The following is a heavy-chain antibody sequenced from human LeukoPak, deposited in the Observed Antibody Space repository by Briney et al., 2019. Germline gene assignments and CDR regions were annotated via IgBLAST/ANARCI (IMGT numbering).Heavy chain of an antibody. J-gene: IGHJ4*02. CDR3: AKQLGYCSDGSCYFPY. D-gene: IGHD2-15*01. CDR1: GFTFSSSA. V-gene: IGHV3-23*01. CDR2: ISDNGGYT. Sequence: GGSLRLSCAASGFTFSSSAMSWVRQAPGKGLEWVSAISDNGGYTYYADPVQGRFTISRDNSKSTLCLQMNSLRAEDTAVYYCAKQLGYCSDGSCYFPYWGQGTLVTVSS.